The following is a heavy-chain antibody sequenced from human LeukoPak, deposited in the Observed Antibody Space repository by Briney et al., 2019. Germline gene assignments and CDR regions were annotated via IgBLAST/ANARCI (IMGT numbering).Heavy chain of an antibody. CDR2: IKQDGSEK. CDR1: GGSISSYY. CDR3: ATVGDYVWAPTENFDY. J-gene: IGHJ4*02. V-gene: IGHV3-7*03. D-gene: IGHD3-16*01. Sequence: PSETVSLTCTVSGGSISSYYWSWVRQAPGKGLEWVANIKQDGSEKYYVDSVKGRFTISRDNSKNSLYLQMNSLRAEDTAVYYCATVGDYVWAPTENFDYWGQGTLVTVSS.